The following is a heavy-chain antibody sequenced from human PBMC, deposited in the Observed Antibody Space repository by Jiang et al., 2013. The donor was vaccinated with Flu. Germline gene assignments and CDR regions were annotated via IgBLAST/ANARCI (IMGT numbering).Heavy chain of an antibody. CDR3: ARQLIAVAGTAYYYGMDV. J-gene: IGHJ6*02. CDR2: IDPSDSYT. V-gene: IGHV5-10-1*01. Sequence: SLRISCKGSGYSFTSYWISWVRQMPGKGLEWMGRIDPSDSYTNYSPSFQGHVTISADKSISTAYLQWSSLKASDTAMYYCARQLIAVAGTAYYYGMDVWGQGTTVTVSS. CDR1: GYSFTSYW. D-gene: IGHD6-19*01.